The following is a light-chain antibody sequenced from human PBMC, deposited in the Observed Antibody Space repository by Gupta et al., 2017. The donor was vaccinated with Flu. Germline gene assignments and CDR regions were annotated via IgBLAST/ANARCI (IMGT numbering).Light chain of an antibody. CDR1: SSDVGSYNL. Sequence: QSALAQPASVSGSPGQSTTISCTGTSSDVGSYNLVSWYQQHPGKAPKFMVYEDTKRPSGVSDRFSGSKSGNTASLTISGLQAEDEADYYCFSYASPTTYVFGTGTKVTVL. V-gene: IGLV2-23*01. CDR3: FSYASPTTYV. CDR2: EDT. J-gene: IGLJ1*01.